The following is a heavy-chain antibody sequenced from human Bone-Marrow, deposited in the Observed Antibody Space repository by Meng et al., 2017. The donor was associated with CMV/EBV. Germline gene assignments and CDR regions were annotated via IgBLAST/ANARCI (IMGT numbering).Heavy chain of an antibody. Sequence: ASVKVSCKASGYTFTSYDISWVRQATGQGLEWMGWMNPNSGNTGYAQKFQGRVTMTRNTSISTAYMELSSLRSEDKAVYYCARALFRYCSSTSCYSDYWGQGTRVTVSS. V-gene: IGHV1-8*01. CDR1: GYTFTSYD. D-gene: IGHD2-2*01. CDR3: ARALFRYCSSTSCYSDY. J-gene: IGHJ4*02. CDR2: MNPNSGNT.